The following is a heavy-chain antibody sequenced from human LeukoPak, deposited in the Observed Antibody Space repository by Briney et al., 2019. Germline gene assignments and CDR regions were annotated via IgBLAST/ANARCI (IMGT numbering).Heavy chain of an antibody. J-gene: IGHJ5*02. CDR2: IYHSGST. CDR1: GGSISSYY. CDR3: ARVAWANWFDP. V-gene: IGHV4-59*01. D-gene: IGHD3-3*02. Sequence: PSETLSLTCTVSGGSISSYYWSWIRQPPGKGLEWIGYIYHSGSTKYNPSLKSRVTISVDTSKNQFSLKMSSVTAADTAVYYCARVAWANWFDPWGQGTLVTVSS.